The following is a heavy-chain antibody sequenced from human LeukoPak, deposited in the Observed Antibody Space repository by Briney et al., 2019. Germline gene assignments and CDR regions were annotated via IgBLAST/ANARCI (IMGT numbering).Heavy chain of an antibody. D-gene: IGHD6-19*01. V-gene: IGHV3-23*01. CDR1: GFTFSSFP. CDR2: ISDSDDTT. Sequence: GGSLRLSCAASGFTFSSFPMSWVRQAPGKGLEWVSSISDSDDTTYYGDSVRGRLTISRDDSKNTLYLQMNSLRAEDTAVYYCAKQKDSSTAFYYDYSLDVWGQGTTVTVSS. J-gene: IGHJ6*02. CDR3: AKQKDSSTAFYYDYSLDV.